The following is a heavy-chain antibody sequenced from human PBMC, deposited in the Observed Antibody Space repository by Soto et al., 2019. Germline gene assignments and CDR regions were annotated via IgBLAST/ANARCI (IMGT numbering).Heavy chain of an antibody. V-gene: IGHV1-2*04. CDR3: ARGHSTDCSNGVCSFFYHHEMDG. CDR2: INPKSGGT. J-gene: IGHJ6*02. CDR1: GYSFTDYH. Sequence: ASVKVSCKASGYSFTDYHIHWVRQAPGQGLEWLGRINPKSGGTSTAQKFQGWVTMTRDRSISTVYMELTRLRSDDTAVYFCARGHSTDCSNGVCSFFYHHEMDGWGQGTTVTVSS. D-gene: IGHD2-8*01.